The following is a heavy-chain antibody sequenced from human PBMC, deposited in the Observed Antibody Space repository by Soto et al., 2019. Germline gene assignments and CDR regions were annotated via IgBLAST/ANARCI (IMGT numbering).Heavy chain of an antibody. J-gene: IGHJ4*02. V-gene: IGHV4-39*01. CDR2: IYYNGNT. Sequence: QLQLQESGPGLVEPSETLSLTCTVSGGSISSSPYYWAWIRQPPGKGLQWIGNIYYNGNTFYNPSLKSRVAISIDTSKNQFSLRLSSVTASDTAVYYCARHGPLTNNWNQLNFWGQGTLVTVSS. D-gene: IGHD1-1*01. CDR3: ARHGPLTNNWNQLNF. CDR1: GGSISSSPYY.